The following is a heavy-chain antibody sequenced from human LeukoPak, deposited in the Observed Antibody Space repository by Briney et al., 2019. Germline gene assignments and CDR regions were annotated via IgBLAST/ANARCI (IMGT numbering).Heavy chain of an antibody. CDR3: ARDEADFWSGYCLDY. CDR1: GFTFSSYA. D-gene: IGHD3-3*01. CDR2: ISYDGSNK. Sequence: PPGGSLRLSCAASGFTFSSYAMHWVRQAPGKGLEWVAVISYDGSNKYYADSVKGRFTISRDNSKNTLYLQMNSLRAEDTAVYYCARDEADFWSGYCLDYWGQGTLVTVSS. V-gene: IGHV3-30-3*01. J-gene: IGHJ4*02.